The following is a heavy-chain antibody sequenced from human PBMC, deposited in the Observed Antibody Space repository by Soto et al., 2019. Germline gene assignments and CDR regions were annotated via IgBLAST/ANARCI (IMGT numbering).Heavy chain of an antibody. CDR1: GFTVSSNY. V-gene: IGHV3-53*01. CDR3: ARVGSLRFLEWLLLPDYYYYGMDV. D-gene: IGHD3-3*01. CDR2: IYSGGST. J-gene: IGHJ6*02. Sequence: GGSLRLSCAASGFTVSSNYMSWVRQAPGKGLEWVSVIYSGGSTYYADSVKGRFTISRDNSKNTLYLQMNSLRAEDTAVYYCARVGSLRFLEWLLLPDYYYYGMDVWGQGTTVTVSS.